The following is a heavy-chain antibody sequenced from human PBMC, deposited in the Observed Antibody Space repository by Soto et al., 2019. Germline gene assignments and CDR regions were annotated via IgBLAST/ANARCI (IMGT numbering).Heavy chain of an antibody. CDR3: ARDKFRRGMDV. Sequence: SLKVCCKSSGYTFTVYYMHCVRQAPGQGLEWMGWINPNSGGTNYSQKFQGRVTMTRDTSISTAYMELSRLRSDDTAVYYCARDKFRRGMDVWGQGTTVTVSS. CDR2: INPNSGGT. V-gene: IGHV1-2*02. J-gene: IGHJ6*02. CDR1: GYTFTVYY.